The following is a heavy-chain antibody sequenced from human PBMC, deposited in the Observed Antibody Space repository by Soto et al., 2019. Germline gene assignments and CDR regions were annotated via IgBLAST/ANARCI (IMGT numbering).Heavy chain of an antibody. Sequence: PGGSLRLSCAASGFSLNSYAMNWVRQAPGKGLEWVSYISSSSSTIYFADSVKGRFTISRDNAKNSLYLQMNSLRDEDTAVYYCARSYYDSSGKRHCFDPWGQGTLVTVSS. CDR2: ISSSSSTI. V-gene: IGHV3-48*02. J-gene: IGHJ5*02. D-gene: IGHD3-22*01. CDR1: GFSLNSYA. CDR3: ARSYYDSSGKRHCFDP.